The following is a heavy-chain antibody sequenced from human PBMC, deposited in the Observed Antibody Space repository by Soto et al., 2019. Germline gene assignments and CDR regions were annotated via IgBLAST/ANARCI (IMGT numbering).Heavy chain of an antibody. CDR3: AHSRYSRSAFDY. D-gene: IGHD6-6*01. V-gene: IGHV2-5*02. CDR1: GFSLTSNDVG. Sequence: GPTLVNPTQTLTLTCTFSGFSLTSNDVGVGWIRQPPGKALEWLALIYWDDDKRYSPSLKSRLTITKDTSKNQVVLRMTNMDPVDTATYYCAHSRYSRSAFDYWGQGTLVTVSS. CDR2: IYWDDDK. J-gene: IGHJ4*02.